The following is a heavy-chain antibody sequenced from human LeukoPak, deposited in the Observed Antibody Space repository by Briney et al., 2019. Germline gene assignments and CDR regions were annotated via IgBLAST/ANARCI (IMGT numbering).Heavy chain of an antibody. Sequence: QTGGSLRLSCAASGFTFSSYWMSWVRQAPGKGLEWVANIKQDGSEEYYVDSVKGRFTISRDNAKNSLYLQMNSLRAEDTAMYYCAREDWNYSFDPWGLGTLVTVSS. CDR1: GFTFSSYW. CDR3: AREDWNYSFDP. J-gene: IGHJ5*02. V-gene: IGHV3-7*01. D-gene: IGHD1-1*01. CDR2: IKQDGSEE.